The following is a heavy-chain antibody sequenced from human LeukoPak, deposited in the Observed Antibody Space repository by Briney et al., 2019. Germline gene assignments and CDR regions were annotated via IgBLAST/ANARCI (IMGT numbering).Heavy chain of an antibody. J-gene: IGHJ4*02. CDR3: ATCNPYYYGSRNLKELDY. D-gene: IGHD3-10*01. Sequence: ASVKVSCKVSGYTLTELSMHWVRQAPGKGLEWMGGFDPEDGETIYAQKFQGRVTMTEDTSTDTAYMELSSLRPEDTAVYYCATCNPYYYGSRNLKELDYWGQGTLVTVSS. V-gene: IGHV1-24*01. CDR1: GYTLTELS. CDR2: FDPEDGET.